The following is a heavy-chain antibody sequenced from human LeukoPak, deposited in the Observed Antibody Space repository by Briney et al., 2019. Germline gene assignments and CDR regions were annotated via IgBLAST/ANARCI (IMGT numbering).Heavy chain of an antibody. CDR2: IYHSGST. CDR3: ARVGVGATIDY. D-gene: IGHD1-26*01. J-gene: IGHJ4*02. CDR1: GGSISSGGYS. Sequence: SETLSLTCAVSGGSISSGGYSWSWIRQPPGKGLEWIGYIYHSGSTYYNPSLKSRVTISVDRSKNQFSLKLSSVTAADTAVYYCARVGVGATIDYWGQGTLVTVSS. V-gene: IGHV4-30-2*01.